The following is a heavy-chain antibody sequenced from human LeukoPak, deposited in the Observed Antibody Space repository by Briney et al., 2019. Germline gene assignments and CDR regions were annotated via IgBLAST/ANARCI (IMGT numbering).Heavy chain of an antibody. CDR1: GFTFSSYW. V-gene: IGHV3-7*01. J-gene: IGHJ4*02. D-gene: IGHD4-23*01. CDR2: IKQDGSEK. Sequence: HPGGSLRLPCAASGFTFSSYWMSWVRQAPGKGLEWVANIKQDGSEKYYVDSVKGRFTISRDNAKNSLYLQMNSLRAEDTAVYYCAKDRRDRMVTPFLDYWGQGTLVTVSS. CDR3: AKDRRDRMVTPFLDY.